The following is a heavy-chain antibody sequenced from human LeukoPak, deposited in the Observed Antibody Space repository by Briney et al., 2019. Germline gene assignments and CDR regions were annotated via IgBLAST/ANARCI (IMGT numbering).Heavy chain of an antibody. Sequence: SETLSLTCTVSGGSISSSNYYWGWIRRPPGKGLEWIGSIYYSGSTYYNPSLKSRVTISVDTSKNQFSLKPRSVTAADTAVYYCAKPTSRLGSFDYWGQGTLVTVSS. CDR3: AKPTSRLGSFDY. V-gene: IGHV4-39*01. CDR1: GGSISSSNYY. CDR2: IYYSGST. D-gene: IGHD2/OR15-2a*01. J-gene: IGHJ4*02.